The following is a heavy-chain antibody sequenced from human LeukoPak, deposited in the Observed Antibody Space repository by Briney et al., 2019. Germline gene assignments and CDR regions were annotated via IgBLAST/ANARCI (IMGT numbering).Heavy chain of an antibody. V-gene: IGHV1-46*01. J-gene: IGHJ4*02. D-gene: IGHD2-2*01. Sequence: ASVKVSCKASGYTFTSYYMHWVRQAPGQGLEWMGIIYPSDGSTTYARDFQGRVTMTRDTSTSTVYMELSSLRSEDTAVYYCARDYKTPQQYCSITSCYLFDYWGQGTLVTVSS. CDR3: ARDYKTPQQYCSITSCYLFDY. CDR1: GYTFTSYY. CDR2: IYPSDGST.